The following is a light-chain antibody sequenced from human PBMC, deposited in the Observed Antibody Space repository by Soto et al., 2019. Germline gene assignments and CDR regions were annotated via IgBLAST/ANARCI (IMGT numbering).Light chain of an antibody. V-gene: IGKV3D-15*01. CDR1: QSVSSY. CDR2: DAS. Sequence: PSTLSVSPGERATLSCRASQSVSSYLAWYQQKPGQAPRLLIYDASNRATGIPARFSGTGSGTEFTLTISSLQSEDFALYYCQQYNDWPLTFGQGTKVDIK. CDR3: QQYNDWPLT. J-gene: IGKJ1*01.